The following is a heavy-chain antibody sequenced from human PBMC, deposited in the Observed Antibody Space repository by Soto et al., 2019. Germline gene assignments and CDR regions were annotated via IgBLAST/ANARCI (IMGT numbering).Heavy chain of an antibody. CDR1: GFTFSSYS. CDR2: ISSSSSYI. CDR3: ARDPDYSNYYYYMDV. J-gene: IGHJ6*03. Sequence: GGSLRLSCAASGFTFSSYSMKWVRQAPGKGLEWVSSISSSSSYIYYADSVKGRFTISRDNAKNSLYLQMNSLRAEDTAVYYCARDPDYSNYYYYMDVWGKGTTVTVSS. D-gene: IGHD4-4*01. V-gene: IGHV3-21*01.